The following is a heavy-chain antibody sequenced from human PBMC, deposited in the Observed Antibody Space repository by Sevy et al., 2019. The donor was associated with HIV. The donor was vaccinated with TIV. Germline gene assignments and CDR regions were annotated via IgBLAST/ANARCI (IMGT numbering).Heavy chain of an antibody. J-gene: IGHJ6*02. D-gene: IGHD6-13*01. Sequence: GGSLRLSCAASGFTFSSYWMHWVRQAPGKGLVWVSRINSDGSSTSYADSVKGRFTFSRDNAKNTLYLQMNGLRAEDRAVYYCARDQADSSSWYIGYYYYYGMDVWGQGTTVTVSS. CDR2: INSDGSST. CDR1: GFTFSSYW. CDR3: ARDQADSSSWYIGYYYYYGMDV. V-gene: IGHV3-74*01.